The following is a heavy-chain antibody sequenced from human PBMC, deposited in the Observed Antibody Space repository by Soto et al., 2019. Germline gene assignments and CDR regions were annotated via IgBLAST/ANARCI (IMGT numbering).Heavy chain of an antibody. D-gene: IGHD2-21*01. Sequence: LRLSCAASGFTFSSYAMSWVRQAPGKGLEWVSAISGSGGSTYYADSVKGRFTISRDNSKNTLYLQMNSLRAEDTAVYYCASLGDGFSDRIEYWGTGPGVTVSS. CDR2: ISGSGGST. V-gene: IGHV3-23*01. J-gene: IGHJ4*02. CDR1: GFTFSSYA. CDR3: ASLGDGFSDRIEY.